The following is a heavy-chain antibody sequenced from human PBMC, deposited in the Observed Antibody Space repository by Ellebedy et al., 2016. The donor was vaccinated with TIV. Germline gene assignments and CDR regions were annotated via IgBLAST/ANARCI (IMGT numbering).Heavy chain of an antibody. Sequence: AASVKVSCKASGDSFNNYAINWVRQAPGQGLEWMGGIIPIFGTVNYAQKFQGRVTISADKSTGTAYMDVSSLRSEDTAVYYCANGSRDAFDIWGQGTMVTVSS. J-gene: IGHJ3*02. CDR3: ANGSRDAFDI. CDR1: GDSFNNYA. CDR2: IIPIFGTV. V-gene: IGHV1-69*06.